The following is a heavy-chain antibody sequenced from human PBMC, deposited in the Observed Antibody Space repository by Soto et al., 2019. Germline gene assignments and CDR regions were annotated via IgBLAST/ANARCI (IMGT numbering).Heavy chain of an antibody. Sequence: GVSLRLSYGGSGFRLSDYAMGWVRQAPGKRLEWVSFISAGGRSTYYSDSVKGRFTVSRDNSKNTVYLQLHGLRDEDTAVYLCARTFLFWGRPAPPHYWGQGTLVTGSA. V-gene: IGHV3-23*01. CDR1: GFRLSDYA. CDR2: ISAGGRST. D-gene: IGHD3-16*01. J-gene: IGHJ4*02. CDR3: ARTFLFWGRPAPPHY.